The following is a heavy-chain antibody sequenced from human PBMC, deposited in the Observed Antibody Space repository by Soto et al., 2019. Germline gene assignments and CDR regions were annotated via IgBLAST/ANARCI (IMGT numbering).Heavy chain of an antibody. CDR3: ARGRGGRSIAARPGAWLDP. V-gene: IGHV4-38-2*01. CDR1: GYSISSGYY. J-gene: IGHJ5*02. D-gene: IGHD6-6*01. Sequence: SETLSLTCAVSGYSISSGYYWGWIRQPPGKGLEWIGSIYHSGSTYYNPSLKSRVTISVDTSKNQFSLKLSSVTAADTAVYYCARGRGGRSIAARPGAWLDPWGQGTLVTVSS. CDR2: IYHSGST.